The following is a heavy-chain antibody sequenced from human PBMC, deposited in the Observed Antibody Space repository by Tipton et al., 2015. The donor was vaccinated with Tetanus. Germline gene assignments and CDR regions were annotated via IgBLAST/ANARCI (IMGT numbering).Heavy chain of an antibody. J-gene: IGHJ5*02. CDR2: ISNSGST. Sequence: TLSLTCTVSGGSISSGGYCWSWIRQHPGKGLESIGDISNSGSTYYNPSLTSRVSISVDTFKNQFSLKLTSVTAAATAIYYCARGGENLAMERPTGRWFDPWGHGTLVTVSS. D-gene: IGHD1-1*01. CDR1: GGSISSGGYC. V-gene: IGHV4-31*03. CDR3: ARGGENLAMERPTGRWFDP.